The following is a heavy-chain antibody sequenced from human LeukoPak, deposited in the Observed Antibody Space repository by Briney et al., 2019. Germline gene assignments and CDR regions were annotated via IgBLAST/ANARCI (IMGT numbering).Heavy chain of an antibody. V-gene: IGHV3-23*01. J-gene: IGHJ4*02. D-gene: IGHD3-10*01. CDR1: GFTFSTYA. CDR2: VSGSGLYT. Sequence: PGGSLRLSCAASGFTFSTYAMSWVRQAPGTGLEWVATVSGSGLYTYYADSVRGRFTISRDNSKDTFYLQMNSLRAEDTAVYYCAKLMSQPALLFFDQWGQGTLVTVSS. CDR3: AKLMSQPALLFFDQ.